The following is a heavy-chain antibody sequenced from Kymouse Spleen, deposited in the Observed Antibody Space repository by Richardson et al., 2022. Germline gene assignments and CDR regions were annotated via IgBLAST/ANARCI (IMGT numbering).Heavy chain of an antibody. CDR2: IYYSGST. CDR1: GGSISSYY. V-gene: IGHV4-59*01. CDR3: ARASSIAARPLFDY. D-gene: IGHD6-6*01. Sequence: QVQLQESGPGLVKPSETLSLTCTVSGGSISSYYWSWIRQPPGKGLEWIGYIYYSGSTNYNPSLKSRVTISVDTSKNQFSLKLSSVTAADTAVYYCARASSIAARPLFDYWGQGTLVTVSS. J-gene: IGHJ4*02.